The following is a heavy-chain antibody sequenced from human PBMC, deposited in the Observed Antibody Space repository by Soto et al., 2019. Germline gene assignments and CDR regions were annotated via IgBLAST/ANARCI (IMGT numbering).Heavy chain of an antibody. CDR1: GFTFSSYA. V-gene: IGHV3-64D*06. CDR3: MKDPAQSRSPWTRRAYYCGKNV. J-gene: IGHJ6*02. D-gene: IGHD1-1*01. Sequence: GGSLRLSCSASGFTFSSYAMHWVRQAPGKGLEYVSAISSNGGSTYYADSGNGRFISSRDNSKNTLYLQMSSLRAEDTAVYYCMKDPAQSRSPWTRRAYYCGKNVWGQGNTVTASS. CDR2: ISSNGGST.